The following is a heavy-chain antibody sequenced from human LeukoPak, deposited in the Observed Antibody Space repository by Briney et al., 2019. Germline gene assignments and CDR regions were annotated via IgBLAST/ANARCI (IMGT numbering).Heavy chain of an antibody. CDR1: GFTFSSYS. CDR3: ARAEVAAVTPFDY. CDR2: ISSSSGTI. V-gene: IGHV3-48*04. J-gene: IGHJ4*02. Sequence: GGSLRLSCAASGFTFSSYSMNWVRQAPGKGLEWVSYISSSSGTIYYADSVKGRFTISRDNAKNSLYLQMNSLRAEDTAVYYCARAEVAAVTPFDYWGQGTLVTVSS. D-gene: IGHD6-19*01.